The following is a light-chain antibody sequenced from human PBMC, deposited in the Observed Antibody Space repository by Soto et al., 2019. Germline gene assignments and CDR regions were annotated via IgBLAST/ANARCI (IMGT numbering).Light chain of an antibody. CDR1: QSVSSY. CDR2: DAS. CDR3: QQRSIWPPA. V-gene: IGKV3-11*01. Sequence: EIVLTQSPATLSLSPGERATLSCRASQSVSSYLAWYQQRPGQAPRLLIHDASNRATGIPARFSGSGSGTDFSLTLRSLEPKDFAVYYCQQRSIWPPAFGGGTKVEIK. J-gene: IGKJ4*01.